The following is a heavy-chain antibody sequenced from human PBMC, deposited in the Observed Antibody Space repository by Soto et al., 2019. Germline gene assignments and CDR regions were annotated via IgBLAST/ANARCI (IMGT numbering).Heavy chain of an antibody. Sequence: ASVKVSCKVSGYTLTELSMHWVRQAPGKGLEWMGGFDPEDGEAIYAQKFQGRVTMTEDTSTDTAYMELSSLRSEDTAVYYCATLMVRGVKSDYWGQGTLVTVS. D-gene: IGHD3-10*01. J-gene: IGHJ4*02. V-gene: IGHV1-24*01. CDR2: FDPEDGEA. CDR3: ATLMVRGVKSDY. CDR1: GYTLTELS.